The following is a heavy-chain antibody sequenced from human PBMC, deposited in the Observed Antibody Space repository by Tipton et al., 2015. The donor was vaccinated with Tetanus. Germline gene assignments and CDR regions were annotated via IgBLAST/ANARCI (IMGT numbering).Heavy chain of an antibody. CDR1: GFTFSSYG. CDR2: IWYDGSNK. Sequence: SLRLSCAASGFTFSSYGMHWVRQAPGKGLEWVAVIWYDGSNKYYADSVKGRFTISRDNSKNTLYLQMNSLRAEDTAVYYCARMTTVTSSNWFDPWGQGTLVTVSS. V-gene: IGHV3-33*01. J-gene: IGHJ5*02. CDR3: ARMTTVTSSNWFDP. D-gene: IGHD4-17*01.